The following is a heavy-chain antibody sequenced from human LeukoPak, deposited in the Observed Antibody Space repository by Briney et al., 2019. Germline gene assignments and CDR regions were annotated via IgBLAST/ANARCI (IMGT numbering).Heavy chain of an antibody. J-gene: IGHJ4*02. CDR1: GGTFSSYT. D-gene: IGHD4-17*01. Sequence: SVKVSCKASGGTFSSYTIGWVRQAPGQGLEWMGRIIPILGIANYAQKFQGRVTITADKSTSTAYMVLSSLRSEDTAVYYCAGHHDYGFDYWGQGTLVTVSS. CDR2: IIPILGIA. V-gene: IGHV1-69*02. CDR3: AGHHDYGFDY.